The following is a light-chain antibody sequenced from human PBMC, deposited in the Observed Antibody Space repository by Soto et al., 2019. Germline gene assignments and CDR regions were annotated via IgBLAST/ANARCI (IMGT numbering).Light chain of an antibody. J-gene: IGKJ2*01. V-gene: IGKV1-5*03. Sequence: DIQMTQSPSTLSASVGDRVTITCRASQSISSWLAWYQQKPGKAPKLLIYKAYSLESGVPSRFSGSGSGTEFTLTISSLQPDDFATYYCQQYNSYLYTFGQGNKLEIK. CDR3: QQYNSYLYT. CDR2: KAY. CDR1: QSISSW.